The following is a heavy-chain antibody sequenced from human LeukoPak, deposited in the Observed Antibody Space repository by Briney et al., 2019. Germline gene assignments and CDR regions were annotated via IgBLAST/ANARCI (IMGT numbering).Heavy chain of an antibody. CDR3: ARGDSGYDYGFDN. CDR1: GGTFSSHA. J-gene: IGHJ4*02. CDR2: IIPIFGTT. D-gene: IGHD5-12*01. Sequence: SVKVSCKASGGTFSSHAISWVRQAPGQGLEWVGGIIPIFGTTNYAQKFQGRVTITTDESTSTDYMELRSLRSDDTAVYYCARGDSGYDYGFDNWGQGTLVTVSS. V-gene: IGHV1-69*05.